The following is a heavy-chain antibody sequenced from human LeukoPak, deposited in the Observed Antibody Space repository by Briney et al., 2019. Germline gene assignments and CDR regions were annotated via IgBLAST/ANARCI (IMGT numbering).Heavy chain of an antibody. V-gene: IGHV1-8*01. J-gene: IGHJ4*02. CDR1: GYTFTSHD. CDR2: MNPNSGNS. D-gene: IGHD1-1*01. CDR3: ARGYSPTIRTTGNDY. Sequence: ASVKVSCTAFGYTFTSHDINWVRQAAGQGLEWMGWMNPNSGNSGYAQNFQGRVIMTRDTSISTAYMELHSLRSEDTAVYYCARGYSPTIRTTGNDYWGQGTLVTVSS.